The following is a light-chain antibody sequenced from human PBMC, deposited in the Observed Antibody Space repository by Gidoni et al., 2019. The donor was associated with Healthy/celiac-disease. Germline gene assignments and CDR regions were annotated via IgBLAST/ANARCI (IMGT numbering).Light chain of an antibody. V-gene: IGKV3-11*01. CDR3: QQRSNWPWT. CDR2: DAS. CDR1: QSVSSY. J-gene: IGKJ2*02. Sequence: EIVLTQSPATLSLSPEERATLSCRASQSVSSYLAWYKKKPGQAPRLLIYDASNRATGIPARFSGSGSGTDFTLTISSLEPEDFAVYYCQQRSNWPWTFGQGTKLESK.